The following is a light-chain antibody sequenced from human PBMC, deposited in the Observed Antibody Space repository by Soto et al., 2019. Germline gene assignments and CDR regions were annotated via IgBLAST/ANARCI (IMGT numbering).Light chain of an antibody. CDR2: DAS. J-gene: IGKJ5*01. CDR1: QSVSSF. CDR3: QQRSNWPSIT. V-gene: IGKV3-11*01. Sequence: DIVLTQSAATLSLSPGERGTLTFRASQSVSSFLAWYQPKPGQATSLIIYDASNRANGIPARFSGSGSGTDFTLTLSSLEPEDFAVYHCQQRSNWPSITFGQGTRLEIK.